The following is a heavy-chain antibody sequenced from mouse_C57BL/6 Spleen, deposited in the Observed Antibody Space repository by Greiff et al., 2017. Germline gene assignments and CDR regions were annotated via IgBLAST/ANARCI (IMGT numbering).Heavy chain of an antibody. CDR3: ARPDPFYAMDY. J-gene: IGHJ4*01. V-gene: IGHV5-9*01. CDR1: GFTFSSYT. CDR2: ISGGGGNT. Sequence: VMLVESGGGLVKPGGSLKLSCAASGFTFSSYTMSWVRQTPEKRLEWVATISGGGGNTYYSDSVKGRFTISRDNAKNTLYLQMSSLRSEDTALYYCARPDPFYAMDYWGQGTSVTVSS.